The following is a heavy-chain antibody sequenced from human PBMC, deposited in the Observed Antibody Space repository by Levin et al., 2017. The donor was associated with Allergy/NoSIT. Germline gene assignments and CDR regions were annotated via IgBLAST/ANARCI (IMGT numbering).Heavy chain of an antibody. V-gene: IGHV4-30-2*01. CDR2: IYHSGST. D-gene: IGHD6-6*01. J-gene: IGHJ5*02. CDR1: GGSISSGGYS. Sequence: SETLSLTCAVSGGSISSGGYSWSWIRQPPGKGLEWIGYIYHSGSTYYNPSLKSRVTISVDRSKNQFSLKLSSVTAADTAVYYCARYSSSSGWFDPWGQGTLVTVSS. CDR3: ARYSSSSGWFDP.